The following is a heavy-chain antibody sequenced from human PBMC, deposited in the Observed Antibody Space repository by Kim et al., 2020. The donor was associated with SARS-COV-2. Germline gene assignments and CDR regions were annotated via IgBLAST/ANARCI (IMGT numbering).Heavy chain of an antibody. V-gene: IGHV4-31*02. D-gene: IGHD5-12*01. CDR2: IYYSGST. CDR1: GGSISSGGYY. Sequence: SETLSLTWNVSGGSISSGGYYWSWIRQHPGKGLEWIGYIYYSGSTYYNPSLKSRVTISVDTSKNQFSLKLSSVTAADTAVYYCARSGGLRPFDYWGQGTLVTVSS. CDR3: ARSGGLRPFDY. J-gene: IGHJ4*02.